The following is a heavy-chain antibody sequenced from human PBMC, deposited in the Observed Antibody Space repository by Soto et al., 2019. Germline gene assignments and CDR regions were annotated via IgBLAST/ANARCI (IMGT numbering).Heavy chain of an antibody. D-gene: IGHD3-3*01. V-gene: IGHV4-31*03. CDR2: IYYSGST. CDR1: GGSISSDGYS. Sequence: SETLSLTCTVSGGSISSDGYSWSWFRQHPGKGLEWIGHIYYSGSTYYNPALKSRLTISVDTSKNQFSLKLSSVTAADTAVYYCALNPYYDLWSVYPSPMFDPWGQGTVVTAPQ. J-gene: IGHJ5*02. CDR3: ALNPYYDLWSVYPSPMFDP.